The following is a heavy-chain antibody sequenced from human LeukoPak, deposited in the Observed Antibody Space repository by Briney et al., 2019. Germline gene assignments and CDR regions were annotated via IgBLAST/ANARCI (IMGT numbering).Heavy chain of an antibody. CDR3: ARRYSGGSPFDY. Sequence: GGPLRLSCAASGFTFTDYSMSWIRQTPGKGLEWVASLGSSGANKYYADSVKGRFSISRDNSRDTVSLQMNSLRAEDTALYYCARRYSGGSPFDYWGQGTLVTVSS. J-gene: IGHJ4*02. D-gene: IGHD1-26*01. CDR1: GFTFTDYS. CDR2: LGSSGANK. V-gene: IGHV3-23*01.